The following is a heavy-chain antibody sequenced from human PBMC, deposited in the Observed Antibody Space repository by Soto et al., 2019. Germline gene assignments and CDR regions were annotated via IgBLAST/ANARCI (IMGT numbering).Heavy chain of an antibody. V-gene: IGHV4-31*03. CDR2: IYYSGST. D-gene: IGHD3-22*01. Sequence: SETLSLTCTVSGGSISSGGYYWSWIRQHPGKGLEWIGYIYYSGSTYYNPSLKSRVTISVDTSKNQFSLKLSSVTAADTAVYYCARRYYYDSSGYSPDYFDYWGQGTLVTVSS. J-gene: IGHJ4*02. CDR3: ARRYYYDSSGYSPDYFDY. CDR1: GGSISSGGYY.